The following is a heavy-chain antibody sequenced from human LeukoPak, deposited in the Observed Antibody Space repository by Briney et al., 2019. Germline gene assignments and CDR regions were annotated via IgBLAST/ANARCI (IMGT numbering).Heavy chain of an antibody. V-gene: IGHV3-23*01. D-gene: IGHD4-23*01. CDR3: AKRSDYGGNWNYLDY. J-gene: IGHJ4*02. CDR2: TSTSGDST. Sequence: GGSLRLSCAASGFTFSSYEMNWVRQAPGKGLEWVSATSTSGDSTYYADSVKGRFTISRDNSKNTLYLQMNSLRAEDTAVYYCAKRSDYGGNWNYLDYWGQGTLVTVSS. CDR1: GFTFSSYE.